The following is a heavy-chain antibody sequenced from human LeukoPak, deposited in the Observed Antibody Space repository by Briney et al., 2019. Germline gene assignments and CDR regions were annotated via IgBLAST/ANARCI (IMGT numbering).Heavy chain of an antibody. V-gene: IGHV3-23*01. J-gene: IGHJ4*02. CDR2: ISGSGGSA. D-gene: IGHD3-22*01. Sequence: GGSLRLSCAASGFTFSSYAMSWVRQAPGKGLEWDSAISGSGGSAYYADSVKGRFTISRDNSKNTLYLQRNSLRAEDTAVYYCAKDYYDSSGYYLKAVYWGQGTLVTVSS. CDR1: GFTFSSYA. CDR3: AKDYYDSSGYYLKAVY.